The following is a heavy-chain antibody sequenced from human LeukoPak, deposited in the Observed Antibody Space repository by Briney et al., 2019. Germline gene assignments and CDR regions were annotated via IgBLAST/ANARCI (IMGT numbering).Heavy chain of an antibody. J-gene: IGHJ5*01. D-gene: IGHD6-19*01. CDR2: IYNGDNT. CDR1: GFTVSSNH. CDR3: ARAQRWLALDS. Sequence: GGSLRLSCAASGFTVSSNHMSWVRQVPGKGLDWVAVIYNGDNTKYADSVKGRFTIFRDNSKNTLYLQVNSLRAEDTAVYYCARAQRWLALDSWGQGTLVTVSS. V-gene: IGHV3-53*01.